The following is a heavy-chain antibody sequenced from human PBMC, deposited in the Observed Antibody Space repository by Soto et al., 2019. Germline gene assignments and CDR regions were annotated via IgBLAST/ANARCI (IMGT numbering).Heavy chain of an antibody. Sequence: SETLSLTCAVSGASISGSYYYWAWLRQSPGKGPEWIGSVFYTGFTSYNPSLESRVSVSVDTSKSQFSLKLSAVTAADTAVYYCAASQKGYNWNHFGHWGQGALVTVSS. CDR2: VFYTGFT. CDR1: GASISGSYYY. V-gene: IGHV4-39*01. CDR3: AASQKGYNWNHFGH. J-gene: IGHJ4*02. D-gene: IGHD1-20*01.